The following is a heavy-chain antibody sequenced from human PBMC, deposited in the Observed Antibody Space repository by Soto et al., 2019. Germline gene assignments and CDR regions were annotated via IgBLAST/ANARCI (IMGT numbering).Heavy chain of an antibody. CDR1: GYTFTSYY. CDR2: INPSGGST. J-gene: IGHJ5*02. V-gene: IGHV1-46*03. CDR3: AREINGVQVQNRFDP. Sequence: ASVKVSCQASGYTFTSYYMHWVRQAPGQGLEWMGIINPSGGSTSYAQKFQGRVTMTRDTPTSTVYMELSSLRSEDTAVYYCAREINGVQVQNRFDPWGQGTLVTVSS. D-gene: IGHD4-17*01.